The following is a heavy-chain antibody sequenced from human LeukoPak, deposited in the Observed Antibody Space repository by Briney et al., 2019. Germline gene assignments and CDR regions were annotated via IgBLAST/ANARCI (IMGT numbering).Heavy chain of an antibody. Sequence: PSETLSLTCAVSGYSISSGYQWAWIGQSPGKGLDWIGLIYHSGSAHYNPSLKSRVTISVETSKNQFSLKMYSVTAADTAVYYCARDPRWLTPDCTSTSCYENYFDPWGQGTLVTVSS. CDR3: ARDPRWLTPDCTSTSCYENYFDP. CDR1: GYSISSGYQ. V-gene: IGHV4-38-2*02. J-gene: IGHJ5*02. D-gene: IGHD2-2*01. CDR2: IYHSGSA.